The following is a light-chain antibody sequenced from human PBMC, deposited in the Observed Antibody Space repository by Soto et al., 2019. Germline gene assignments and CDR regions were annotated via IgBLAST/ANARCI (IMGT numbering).Light chain of an antibody. CDR3: QQYNNWPWT. J-gene: IGKJ1*01. V-gene: IGKV1-5*01. CDR1: ESMSNC. Sequence: IQLTPSPSTLSASVGARFTITCRGSESMSNCLAWYQQKPGQAPKVLXYDVSTLESGVPSRFRGSGSGTEFTLTISSLQPEDFAVYYCQQYNNWPWTFGQGTKVDIK. CDR2: DVS.